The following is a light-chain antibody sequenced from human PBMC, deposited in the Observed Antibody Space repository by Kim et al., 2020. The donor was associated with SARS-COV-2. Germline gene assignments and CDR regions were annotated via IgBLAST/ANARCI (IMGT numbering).Light chain of an antibody. CDR3: QAWDTTTVA. V-gene: IGLV3-1*01. J-gene: IGLJ2*01. CDR2: QDT. Sequence: SYELTQQPSVSVSPGQTASITCSGDKLEDRYVCWYQQKPGQSPVLVMYQDTKRPSEIPERFSGSNSGNTASLTISGTQAMDEADYYCQAWDTTTVAFGGGTQLTVL. CDR1: KLEDRY.